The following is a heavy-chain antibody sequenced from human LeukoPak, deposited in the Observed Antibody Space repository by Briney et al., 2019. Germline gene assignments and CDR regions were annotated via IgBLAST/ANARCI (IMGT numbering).Heavy chain of an antibody. CDR1: GFTFSSYL. V-gene: IGHV3-74*01. J-gene: IGHJ4*02. CDR3: ASPNSMAGTHYFHY. Sequence: GGSLRLSCAASGFTFSSYLMHWVRQAPGKGLVWVSRINSDGRSTSYADSVKGRFTISRDNSKSTLYLQMDSLRAEDTAVYYCASPNSMAGTHYFHYWGQGTLVTVSS. D-gene: IGHD6-19*01. CDR2: INSDGRST.